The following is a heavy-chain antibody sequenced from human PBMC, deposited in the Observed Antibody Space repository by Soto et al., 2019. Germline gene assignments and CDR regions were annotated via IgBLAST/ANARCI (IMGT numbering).Heavy chain of an antibody. CDR1: GFTFIYAW. CDR2: IKSNTDGGTT. CDR3: TPDPILAAAGGSDP. Sequence: VQLVASGGGLVKPGGSLRLSCEASGFTFIYAWMSWVRQAPGKGLEWVGHIKSNTDGGTTDYAAPVNGRFTISRDDSKTTLYLQMSSLKTEDTAVYYCTPDPILAAAGGSDPWGQGTLVTVSS. V-gene: IGHV3-15*01. D-gene: IGHD6-13*01. J-gene: IGHJ5*02.